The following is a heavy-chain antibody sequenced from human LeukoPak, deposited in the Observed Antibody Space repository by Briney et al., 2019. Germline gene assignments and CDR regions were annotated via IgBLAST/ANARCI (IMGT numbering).Heavy chain of an antibody. CDR2: IYYISNT. J-gene: IGHJ4*02. Sequence: PSETLSLTCTVSGASVGSAGYHWSWIRQPPGGGLEWIGYIYYISNTNYNPSLKSRVTMSVGPPKNQFSLKLNSVTAADTAVYYCARTQSQSGSYRYYFGYWGQGTLVTVSS. V-gene: IGHV4-61*08. CDR3: ARTQSQSGSYRYYFGY. D-gene: IGHD1-26*01. CDR1: GASVGSAGYH.